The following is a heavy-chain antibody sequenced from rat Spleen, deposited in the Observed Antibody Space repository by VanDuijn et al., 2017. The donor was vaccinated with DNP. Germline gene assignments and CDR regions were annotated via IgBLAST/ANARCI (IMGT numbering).Heavy chain of an antibody. D-gene: IGHD4-4*01. Sequence: EVQLQESGPGLVKPSQSLSLTCSVTGDSITRNYWGWVRKFPGNKLEWIGLISYSGGTSYNPSLKSRISITRDTSKNQFFLQLNSVTTEDTATYYCSGRGSSDNWFVYWGQGTLVTVSS. CDR3: SGRGSSDNWFVY. CDR2: ISYSGGT. CDR1: GDSITRNY. J-gene: IGHJ3*01. V-gene: IGHV3-1*01.